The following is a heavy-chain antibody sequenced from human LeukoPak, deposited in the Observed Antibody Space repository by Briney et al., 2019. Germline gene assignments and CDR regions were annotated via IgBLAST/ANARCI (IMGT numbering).Heavy chain of an antibody. V-gene: IGHV3-9*01. CDR3: AKDFGLGMAVAHPDY. D-gene: IGHD6-19*01. CDR2: ISWNSGSI. Sequence: GRSLRLSCAASGFTFDDYAMHWVRQAPGKGLEWVSGISWNSGSIGYADSVKGRFTISRDNAKNSLYLQMNSLRAEDTALYYCAKDFGLGMAVAHPDYWGQGTLVTVSS. CDR1: GFTFDDYA. J-gene: IGHJ4*02.